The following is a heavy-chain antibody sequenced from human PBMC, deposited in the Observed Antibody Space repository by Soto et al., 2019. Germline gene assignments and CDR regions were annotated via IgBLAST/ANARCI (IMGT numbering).Heavy chain of an antibody. J-gene: IGHJ4*02. Sequence: QVQLLESGGGVVQPGRSLRLSCAASGFTFSSYAMHWVRQAPGKGLEWVAVISYDGSNKYYADSVKGRFTISRDNSKNTLYLQMNSLRAEDKAVYYCARLLIAARRDGYYFDYWGQGTLVTVSS. V-gene: IGHV3-30-3*01. CDR1: GFTFSSYA. CDR2: ISYDGSNK. D-gene: IGHD6-6*01. CDR3: ARLLIAARRDGYYFDY.